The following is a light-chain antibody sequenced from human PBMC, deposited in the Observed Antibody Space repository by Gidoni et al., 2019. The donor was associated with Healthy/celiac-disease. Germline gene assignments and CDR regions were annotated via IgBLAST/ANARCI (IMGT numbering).Light chain of an antibody. V-gene: IGKV1-8*01. CDR2: AAS. J-gene: IGKJ5*01. Sequence: AIRMTQSPSSFSASTGDRVTITCRASQGISSYLAWYQQKPGKAPKLLIYAASTLQSGVPSRFSGSGSGTDFTLTISCLQSEDFATYYCQQYYSYFITFXXXTRLEIK. CDR3: QQYYSYFIT. CDR1: QGISSY.